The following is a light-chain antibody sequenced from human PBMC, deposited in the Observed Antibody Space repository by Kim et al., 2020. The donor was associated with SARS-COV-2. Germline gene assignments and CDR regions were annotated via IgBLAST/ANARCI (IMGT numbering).Light chain of an antibody. CDR1: ISNIGSNT. CDR2: SNN. J-gene: IGLJ3*02. Sequence: GQRVTISCSGGISNIGSNTVSWYQLLPGTAPKLLIYSNNQRPSGVPDRFSGSKSGTSASLAISGLQSEDETDYYCASWDDSLSSPVFGGGTQLTVL. CDR3: ASWDDSLSSPV. V-gene: IGLV1-44*01.